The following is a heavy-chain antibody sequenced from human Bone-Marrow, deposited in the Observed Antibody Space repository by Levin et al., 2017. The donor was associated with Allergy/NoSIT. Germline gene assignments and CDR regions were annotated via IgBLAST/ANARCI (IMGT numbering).Heavy chain of an antibody. CDR2: IYYSGST. J-gene: IGHJ4*02. D-gene: IGHD3-22*01. CDR3: ARGDQYDSSGYYFPSHPFDY. CDR1: GGSISSSSYY. V-gene: IGHV4-39*07. Sequence: SETLSLTCTVSGGSISSSSYYWGWIRQPPGKGLEWIGSIYYSGSTYYNPSLKSRVTISVDTSKNQFSLKLSSVTAADTAVYYCARGDQYDSSGYYFPSHPFDYWGQGTLVTVSS.